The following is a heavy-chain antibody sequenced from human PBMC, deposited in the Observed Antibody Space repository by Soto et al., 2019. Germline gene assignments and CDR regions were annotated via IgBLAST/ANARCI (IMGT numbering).Heavy chain of an antibody. CDR1: GYTFTSYG. CDR2: ISAYNGNT. D-gene: IGHD3-22*01. V-gene: IGHV1-18*04. J-gene: IGHJ3*02. Sequence: ASVKVSCKASGYTFTSYGISWVRQAPGQGLEWMGWISAYNGNTNYAQKLQGRVTMTTDTSTSTAYMELRSLRSDDTAVYYCAREPAYYYDSSGYDAALDALDIWGQGTMVTVSS. CDR3: AREPAYYYDSSGYDAALDALDI.